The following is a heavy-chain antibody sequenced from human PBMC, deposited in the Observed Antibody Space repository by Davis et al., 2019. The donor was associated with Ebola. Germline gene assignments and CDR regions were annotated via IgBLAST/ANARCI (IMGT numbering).Heavy chain of an antibody. Sequence: SETLSLTCAVSGYSMNRGYYWGWIRQPPGKGLEYIGSFYPGRSTYYNPSLKSRVAISVDTSKNQFSLKLASVTAADTAIYFCARDRHDSRAYGFWGQGTLVTVSS. CDR2: FYPGRST. V-gene: IGHV4-38-2*02. CDR1: GYSMNRGYY. D-gene: IGHD3-22*01. J-gene: IGHJ4*02. CDR3: ARDRHDSRAYGF.